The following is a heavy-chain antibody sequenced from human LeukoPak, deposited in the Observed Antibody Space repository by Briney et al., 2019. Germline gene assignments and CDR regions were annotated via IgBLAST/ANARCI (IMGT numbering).Heavy chain of an antibody. V-gene: IGHV3-30*02. CDR3: AKGETQYSGYQYYYYMDV. CDR2: IRSDGSDK. J-gene: IGHJ6*03. CDR1: QFTFNRYG. Sequence: GGSLRLSFAASQFTFNRYGMHWVRQAPGKGLEWVALIRSDGSDKYYGDSVKGRFTISRDNSKNTLYLQMTSLRIEDTAVYYCAKGETQYSGYQYYYYMDVWGKGTTVTVSS. D-gene: IGHD5-12*01.